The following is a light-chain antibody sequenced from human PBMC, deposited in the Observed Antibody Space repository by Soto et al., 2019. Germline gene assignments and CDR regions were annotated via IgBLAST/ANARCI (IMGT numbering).Light chain of an antibody. V-gene: IGKV3-20*01. CDR1: QSVSNNY. CDR2: GAS. J-gene: IGKJ1*01. CDR3: QQYGSSGT. Sequence: EIVLTQSPGTLSLSPGERATLSCRASQSVSNNYLAWYQQKPGQAPRLLIYGASNGATGIPDRFSGSGSGTDFTLTISRLEPEYFAVYYCQQYGSSGTFGQGTKVDIK.